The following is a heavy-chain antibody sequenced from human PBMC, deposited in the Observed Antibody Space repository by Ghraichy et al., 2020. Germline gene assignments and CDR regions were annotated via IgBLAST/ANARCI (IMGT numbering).Heavy chain of an antibody. CDR1: GFTFSSYW. J-gene: IGHJ4*02. CDR3: ARAFDYYGSGSYYDLFDY. D-gene: IGHD3-10*01. V-gene: IGHV3-7*05. CDR2: IKQDGSEK. Sequence: ETLSLTCAASGFTFSSYWMSWVRQAPGKGLEWVANIKQDGSEKYYVDSVKGRFTISRDNAKNSLYLQMNSLRAEDTAVYYCARAFDYYGSGSYYDLFDYWGQGTLVTVSS.